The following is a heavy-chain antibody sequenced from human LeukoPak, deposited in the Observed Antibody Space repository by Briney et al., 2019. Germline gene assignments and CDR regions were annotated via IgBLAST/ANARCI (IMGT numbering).Heavy chain of an antibody. CDR3: ARDNWFDP. J-gene: IGHJ5*02. V-gene: IGHV3-21*01. CDR2: ISSSSSYI. CDR1: GFTFSIYL. Sequence: GGPLRLSCAASGFTFSIYLMSWVRQAPGKGLEWVSSISSSSSYIYYADSVKGRFTISRDNAKNSLYLQMNSLRAEDTAVYYCARDNWFDPWGQGTLVTVSS.